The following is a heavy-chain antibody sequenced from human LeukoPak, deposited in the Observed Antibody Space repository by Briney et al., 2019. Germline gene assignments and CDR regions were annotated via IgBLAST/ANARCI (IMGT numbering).Heavy chain of an antibody. Sequence: PSETLSLTCTVSGGSISSYYWSWIRRPPGKGLEWIGYIYYSGSTNYNPSLKSRVTISVDTSKNQFSLKLSSVTAADTAVYYCARELNWFDPWGQGTLVTVSS. CDR1: GGSISSYY. CDR3: ARELNWFDP. CDR2: IYYSGST. V-gene: IGHV4-59*01. J-gene: IGHJ5*02.